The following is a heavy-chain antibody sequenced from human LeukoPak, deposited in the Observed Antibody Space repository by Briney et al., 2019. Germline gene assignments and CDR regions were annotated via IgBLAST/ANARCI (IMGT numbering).Heavy chain of an antibody. CDR2: IFTSGHT. CDR3: ARPYDRSGYSVGFDY. CDR1: GGSMSSYY. J-gene: IGHJ4*02. Sequence: PSETLSLTCTVSGGSMSSYYWSWIRQPAGKGLEWIGRIFTSGHTNYNPALNSRVTVPVDTSKNQFSLKLSSVTAADTAVYYCARPYDRSGYSVGFDYWGQGTLVTVSS. V-gene: IGHV4-4*07. D-gene: IGHD3-22*01.